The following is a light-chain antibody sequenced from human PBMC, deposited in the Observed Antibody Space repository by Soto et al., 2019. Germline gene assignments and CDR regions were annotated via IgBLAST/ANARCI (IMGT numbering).Light chain of an antibody. CDR1: QSISSW. Sequence: DIQMTQSPSTLSASVGDRVTITCRASQSISSWLAWYQQKPGKAPKVLIYKASSLESGVPSRFSGSGSGTEFTISISSLQPDDFATYYCQQYNTFPWTFGQGTKVEI. V-gene: IGKV1-5*03. J-gene: IGKJ1*01. CDR3: QQYNTFPWT. CDR2: KAS.